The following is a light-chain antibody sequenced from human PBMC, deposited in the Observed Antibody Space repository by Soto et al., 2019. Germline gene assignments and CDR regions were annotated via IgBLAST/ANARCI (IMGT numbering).Light chain of an antibody. Sequence: GDRVIITCRASQDISNFLAWDQQNPGKAPQLLIYAASTLQTGVPSRFSGSGSGTDFTLTISSLQPEDFATYYCQVVNTYLGWITFGHGTKVDV. CDR2: AAS. J-gene: IGKJ3*01. CDR1: QDISNF. V-gene: IGKV1-9*01. CDR3: QVVNTYLGWIT.